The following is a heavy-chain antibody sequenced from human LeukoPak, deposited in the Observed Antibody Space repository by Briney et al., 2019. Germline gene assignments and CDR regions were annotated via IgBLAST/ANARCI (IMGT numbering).Heavy chain of an antibody. Sequence: LSLTCAVYGGSFSGYYWSWIRQAPGKGLEWVSYISSSGSTIYYADSVKGRFTISRDNAKNSLYLQMNSLRAEDTAVYYCARVPVWYSSSWYGGRVEDVYWGQGTLVTVSS. V-gene: IGHV3-11*04. J-gene: IGHJ4*02. CDR1: GGSFSGYY. D-gene: IGHD6-13*01. CDR3: ARVPVWYSSSWYGGRVEDVY. CDR2: ISSSGSTI.